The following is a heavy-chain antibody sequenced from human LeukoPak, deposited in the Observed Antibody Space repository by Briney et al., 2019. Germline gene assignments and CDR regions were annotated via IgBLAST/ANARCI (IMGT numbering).Heavy chain of an antibody. J-gene: IGHJ4*02. CDR3: ARGTYGDYSYDY. D-gene: IGHD4-17*01. Sequence: QPGGSLRLSCAASGFTFSSYSMTWVRQAPGKGLEWVSYISSSCSTIYYADSVKGRFTISRDNAKNSLYLQMNGLRAEDTAVYYCARGTYGDYSYDYWGQGTLVTVSS. CDR1: GFTFSSYS. CDR2: ISSSCSTI. V-gene: IGHV3-48*01.